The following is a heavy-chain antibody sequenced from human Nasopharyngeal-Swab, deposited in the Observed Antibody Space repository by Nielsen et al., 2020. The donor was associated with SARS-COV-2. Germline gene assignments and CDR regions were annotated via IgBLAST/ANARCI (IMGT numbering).Heavy chain of an antibody. D-gene: IGHD5-18*01. CDR3: ARLYNYASSYFDY. CDR1: GFTFSDYY. Sequence: GGSLRLSCAASGFTFSDYYMSWVRQAPGKGLEWVSIIYSGGSTFYADSARGRFTISRDNSKNTLFLQMNSPRAEDTAVYYCARLYNYASSYFDYWGQGTLVTVSS. CDR2: IYSGGST. V-gene: IGHV3-53*01. J-gene: IGHJ4*02.